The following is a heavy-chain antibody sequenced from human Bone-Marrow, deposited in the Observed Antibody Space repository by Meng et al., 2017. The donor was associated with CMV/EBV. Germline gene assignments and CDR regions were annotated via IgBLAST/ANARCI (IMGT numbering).Heavy chain of an antibody. J-gene: IGHJ6*02. CDR1: GFTFSSYS. CDR3: ARAYYDFWSGYFPVYYYYGMDV. D-gene: IGHD3-3*01. V-gene: IGHV3-48*04. CDR2: ISSSSSTI. Sequence: GGSLRLSCAASGFTFSSYSMNWVRQAPGKGLEWVSYISSSSSTIYYADSVKGRFTISRDNAKNPLYLQMNSLRAEDTAVYYCARAYYDFWSGYFPVYYYYGMDVWGQGTTVTVSS.